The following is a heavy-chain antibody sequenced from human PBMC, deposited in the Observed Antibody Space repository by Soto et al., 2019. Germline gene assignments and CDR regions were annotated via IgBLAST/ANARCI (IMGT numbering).Heavy chain of an antibody. CDR3: ASSRGYDYPYYYGMDV. CDR2: IYYSGST. V-gene: IGHV4-59*01. J-gene: IGHJ6*02. D-gene: IGHD5-12*01. CDR1: GGSISSYY. Sequence: PSETLSLTCTVSGGSISSYYWSWIRQPPGKGLEWIGYIYYSGSTNYNPSLKSRVTISVDTSKNQFSLKLSSVTAADTAVYYCASSRGYDYPYYYGMDVWGQGTTVTVSS.